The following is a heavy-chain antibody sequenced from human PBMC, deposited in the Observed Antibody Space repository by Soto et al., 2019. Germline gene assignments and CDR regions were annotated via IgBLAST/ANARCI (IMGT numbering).Heavy chain of an antibody. D-gene: IGHD5-18*01. CDR2: IYPGDSYT. CDR3: ARLAMDDYYYYYGMDV. V-gene: IGHV5-51*01. CDR1: GYSFISFW. J-gene: IGHJ6*02. Sequence: GEFLKIWWRGSGYSFISFWIGWVRQMTGKGLEWMGIIYPGDSYTRYSPSFQGQVTISADKSISTAYLQWSSLKASDTAMYYCARLAMDDYYYYYGMDVWGQGTTVTVLL.